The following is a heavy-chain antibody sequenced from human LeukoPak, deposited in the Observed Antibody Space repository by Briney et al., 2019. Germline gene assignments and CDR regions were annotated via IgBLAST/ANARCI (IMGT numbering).Heavy chain of an antibody. D-gene: IGHD1-26*01. J-gene: IGHJ4*02. CDR2: IYSDGST. CDR3: ARVVGVHFDY. CDR1: GFIVSNNY. V-gene: IGHV3-53*05. Sequence: AGGSLRLSCAASGFIVSNNYMSWVRQAPGKGLEWVSVIYSDGSTYYADSVKGRFTISRDNSKNTLYLQMNSLRAEDTAVYYCARVVGVHFDYWGQGTLVTVSS.